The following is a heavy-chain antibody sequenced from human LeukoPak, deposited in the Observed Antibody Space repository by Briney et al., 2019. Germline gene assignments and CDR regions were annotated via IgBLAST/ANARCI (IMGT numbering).Heavy chain of an antibody. CDR2: IYPGDSDT. J-gene: IGHJ3*02. V-gene: IGHV5-51*01. CDR3: ARPRHYYDSSGYRRVVAFDI. CDR1: GYSFTSYW. Sequence: GESLKISCKGSGYSFTSYWIGWVRQMPGKGLEWMGIIYPGDSDTRYSPSFQGQVTISADKSISTAYLQWSSLKASDTAMYYCARPRHYYDSSGYRRVVAFDIWGQGTMVTVSS. D-gene: IGHD3-22*01.